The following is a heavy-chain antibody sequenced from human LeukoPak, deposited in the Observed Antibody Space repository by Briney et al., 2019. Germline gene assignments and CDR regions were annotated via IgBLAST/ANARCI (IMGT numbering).Heavy chain of an antibody. CDR3: AKDYYGSGSQHFDF. V-gene: IGHV3-74*01. D-gene: IGHD3-10*01. Sequence: GGSLRLSCAASGLTFSSHWMHWVRQAPGKGLVWVSRITNDGSSTTYADSVKGRFTISRDNSKNTLYLQMNSLRAEDTAVYYCAKDYYGSGSQHFDFWGQGTLVTVSS. J-gene: IGHJ4*02. CDR2: ITNDGSST. CDR1: GLTFSSHW.